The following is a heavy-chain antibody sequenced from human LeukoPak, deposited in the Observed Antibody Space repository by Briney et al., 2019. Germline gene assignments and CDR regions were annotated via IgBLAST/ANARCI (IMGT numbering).Heavy chain of an antibody. J-gene: IGHJ4*02. D-gene: IGHD3-22*01. CDR3: ARQFYDSSGYFVYFDY. CDR1: GYSFTSYW. V-gene: IGHV5-51*01. CDR2: IYPGDSDT. Sequence: GESLKISCKGPGYSFTSYWIGWVRQMPGKGLEWMGIIYPGDSDTRYSPSFQGQVTISADKSISTAYLQWSSLKASDTAMYYCARQFYDSSGYFVYFDYWGQGTLVTVSS.